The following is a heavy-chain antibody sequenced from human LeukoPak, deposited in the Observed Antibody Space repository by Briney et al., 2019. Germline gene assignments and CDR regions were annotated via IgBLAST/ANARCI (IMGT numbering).Heavy chain of an antibody. J-gene: IGHJ4*02. V-gene: IGHV4-34*01. CDR2: INHSGST. Sequence: PSETLSLTCAVYGVSFSGYYWSWIRQPPGKGLEWIGEINHSGSTNYNPSLKSRVTISVDTSKNQFSLTLSSVTAADTAVYYCARDRAHCGGTSCPSHNFDLWGQGTLVTVSS. CDR3: ARDRAHCGGTSCPSHNFDL. D-gene: IGHD2-2*01. CDR1: GVSFSGYY.